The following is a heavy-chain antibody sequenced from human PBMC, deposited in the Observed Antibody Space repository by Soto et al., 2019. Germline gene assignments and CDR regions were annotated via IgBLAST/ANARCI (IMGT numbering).Heavy chain of an antibody. D-gene: IGHD5-18*01. J-gene: IGHJ4*02. V-gene: IGHV4-39*01. CDR1: GGSISSSSYY. Sequence: SETLSLTCTVSGGSISSSSYYWGWIRQPPGKGLEWIGSIYYSGSTYYNPSLKSRVTISVDTSKNQFSLKLSSVTAADTAVYYCAGNVDTAMADYFDYWGQGTLVTVSS. CDR2: IYYSGST. CDR3: AGNVDTAMADYFDY.